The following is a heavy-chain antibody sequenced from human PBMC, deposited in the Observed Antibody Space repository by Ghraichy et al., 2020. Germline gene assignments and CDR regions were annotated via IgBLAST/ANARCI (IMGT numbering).Heavy chain of an antibody. D-gene: IGHD2-2*01. V-gene: IGHV3-48*02. J-gene: IGHJ3*02. Sequence: GGSLRLSCAASGFTFSSYSMNWVRQAPGKGLEWVSYISSSGSTVYYADSVKGRFTISRDNAKNSLYLQMNSLRDEDTAVYYCARGNYQYCSSTSCLRAFDIWGQGTMVTVSS. CDR1: GFTFSSYS. CDR3: ARGNYQYCSSTSCLRAFDI. CDR2: ISSSGSTV.